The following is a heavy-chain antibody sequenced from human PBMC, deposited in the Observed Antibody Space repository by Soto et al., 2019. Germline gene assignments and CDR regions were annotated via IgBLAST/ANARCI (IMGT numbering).Heavy chain of an antibody. J-gene: IGHJ4*02. D-gene: IGHD3-3*01. CDR1: GGSISSYY. Sequence: QVQLQESGPGLVKPSETLSLTCTVSGGSISSYYWSWIRQPPGKGLEWIGYSHYSGSTNYNPSLKSRVTILVDTPQNQFSLKLSSVTAADTAVYYCARKWSGLDYWGQGTLVTVSS. CDR3: ARKWSGLDY. V-gene: IGHV4-59*01. CDR2: SHYSGST.